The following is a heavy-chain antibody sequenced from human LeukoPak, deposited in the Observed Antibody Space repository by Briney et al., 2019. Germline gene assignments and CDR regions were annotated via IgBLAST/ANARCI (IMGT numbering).Heavy chain of an antibody. CDR1: GFTFSSYS. CDR3: ARDHSGSYYYYGMDV. V-gene: IGHV3-21*01. CDR2: ISSSSSYI. Sequence: PGGSLRLSCAASGFTFSSYSMNWVRQAPGKGLEWDSSISSSSSYIYYADSVKGRFTISRDNAKNSLYLQMNSLRAEDTAVYYCARDHSGSYYYYGMDVWGQGTTVTVSS. J-gene: IGHJ6*02. D-gene: IGHD1-26*01.